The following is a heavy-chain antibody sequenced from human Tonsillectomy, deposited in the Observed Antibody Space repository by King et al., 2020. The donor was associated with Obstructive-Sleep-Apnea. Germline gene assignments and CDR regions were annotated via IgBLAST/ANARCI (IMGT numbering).Heavy chain of an antibody. V-gene: IGHV4-30-2*01. Sequence: QLQESGSGLVKPSQTLSLTCAVSGGSISSGGYSWSWIRQPPGKGLEWIGYICHSGSTYYNPSLKSRVTISVDRSKNQFSLKLSSVTAADTAVYYCARGVTALDYWGQGTLVTVSS. CDR2: ICHSGST. J-gene: IGHJ4*02. CDR3: ARGVTALDY. CDR1: GGSISSGGYS. D-gene: IGHD2-21*02.